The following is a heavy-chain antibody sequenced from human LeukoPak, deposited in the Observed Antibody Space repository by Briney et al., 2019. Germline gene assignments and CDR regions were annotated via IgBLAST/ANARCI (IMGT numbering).Heavy chain of an antibody. Sequence: PSETLSLTCTVSGGSISNYYWGWIRQAPGKGLEWIGSIYYSGSTYYNPSLKSRVTISVDTSKNQFSLKLSSVTAADTAVYYCAGRNCSGGSCYSVGFDPWGQGTLVTVSS. CDR1: GGSISNYY. CDR2: IYYSGST. CDR3: AGRNCSGGSCYSVGFDP. V-gene: IGHV4-39*07. D-gene: IGHD2-15*01. J-gene: IGHJ5*02.